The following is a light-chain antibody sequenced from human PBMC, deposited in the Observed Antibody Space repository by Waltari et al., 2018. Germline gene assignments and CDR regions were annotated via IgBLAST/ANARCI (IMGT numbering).Light chain of an antibody. Sequence: QSDLSQPASMSGSPGQSITISCTGTGSDAGGYNYVPWYQEYPGKAPKLIIYDVKNRPAGVSNRFSGSKSGNTASLTISGLQAEDEADYYCSSYTSTSTVLFGGGTKVTVL. J-gene: IGLJ2*01. V-gene: IGLV2-14*03. CDR3: SSYTSTSTVL. CDR1: GSDAGGYNY. CDR2: DVK.